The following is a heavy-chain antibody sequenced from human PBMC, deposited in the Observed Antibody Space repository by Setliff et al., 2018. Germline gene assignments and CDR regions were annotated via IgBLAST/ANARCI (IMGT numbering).Heavy chain of an antibody. CDR1: GYSFSNFW. Sequence: GESLKISCKGSGYSFSNFWIGWVRQMPGKGLEWMGIIYPSDSYTNYSPSFQGHVTISADKSISTAYLQWSSLKASDTAMYYCAILRGYSGYDVLNYYYYMDVWGKGTTVTVSS. V-gene: IGHV5-10-1*01. CDR2: IYPSDSYT. CDR3: AILRGYSGYDVLNYYYYMDV. J-gene: IGHJ6*03. D-gene: IGHD5-12*01.